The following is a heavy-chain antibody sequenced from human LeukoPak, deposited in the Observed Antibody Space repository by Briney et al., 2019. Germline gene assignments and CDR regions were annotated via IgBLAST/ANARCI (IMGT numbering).Heavy chain of an antibody. CDR2: TYYSGST. Sequence: SETLSLTCTVSGGSISSSSYYWGWIRQPPGKGLEWIGSTYYSGSTYYNPSLKSRVTISVDTSKNQFSLKLSSVTAADTAVYYCASKGTSSGYDYWGQGALVTVSS. V-gene: IGHV4-39*07. J-gene: IGHJ4*02. D-gene: IGHD3-22*01. CDR1: GGSISSSSYY. CDR3: ASKGTSSGYDY.